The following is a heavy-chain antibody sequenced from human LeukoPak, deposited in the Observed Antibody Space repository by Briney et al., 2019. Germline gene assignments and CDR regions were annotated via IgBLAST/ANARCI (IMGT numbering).Heavy chain of an antibody. Sequence: SETLSPTCTVSGGSINNYYWSWIRQPPGKGLEWIGYIDHRGSTNYNPSLKSRVTMSVDTSKNQFSLKLSSVTAADTAVYYCARHGTLDYWGQGTLVTVSS. CDR3: ARHGTLDY. D-gene: IGHD1-26*01. CDR1: GGSINNYY. V-gene: IGHV4-59*08. J-gene: IGHJ4*02. CDR2: IDHRGST.